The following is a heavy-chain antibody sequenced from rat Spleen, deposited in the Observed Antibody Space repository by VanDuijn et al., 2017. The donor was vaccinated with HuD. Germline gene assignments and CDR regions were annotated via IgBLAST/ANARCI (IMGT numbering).Heavy chain of an antibody. CDR2: ISYDGGST. CDR1: GFTFNNYW. V-gene: IGHV5-7*01. D-gene: IGHD5-1*01. CDR3: ARTLGDRYWYFDF. Sequence: EVQLVESGGGLVQPGRSLRLSCAASGFTFNNYWMTWIRQAPKKGLEWVAYISYDGGSTYYRDSVKGRFTISRDNAKSTLYLQMDSLRSEDTATYYCARTLGDRYWYFDFWGPGTMVTVSS. J-gene: IGHJ1*01.